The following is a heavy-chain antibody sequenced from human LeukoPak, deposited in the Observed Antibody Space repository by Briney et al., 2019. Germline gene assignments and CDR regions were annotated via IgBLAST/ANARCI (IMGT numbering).Heavy chain of an antibody. CDR3: ARVVGATYDY. CDR1: GGSISSSSYY. Sequence: PSETLSLTCTVSGGSISSSSYYWGWIRQPPGKGLEWIGSIYYSGSTYYNPSLKSRVTISVDTSKNQFSLKLSSATAADTAVYYCARVVGATYDYWGQGTLVTVSS. V-gene: IGHV4-39*01. J-gene: IGHJ4*02. D-gene: IGHD1-26*01. CDR2: IYYSGST.